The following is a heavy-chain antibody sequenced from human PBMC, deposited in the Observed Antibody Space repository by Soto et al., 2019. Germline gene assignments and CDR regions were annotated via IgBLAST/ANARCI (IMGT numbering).Heavy chain of an antibody. J-gene: IGHJ4*02. CDR2: ISSSSTTI. Sequence: EVQLVESGGGLVQPGGSLRLSFATSGFNFNAYNMNWVRQAPGMGLEWVSYISSSSTTIYYADSVKGRFTISRDDAKNSLYLQMNSLRDEDTAVYYCARDKYRLLLGNFDYWGQGTLVTVSS. CDR1: GFNFNAYN. D-gene: IGHD2-2*01. CDR3: ARDKYRLLLGNFDY. V-gene: IGHV3-48*02.